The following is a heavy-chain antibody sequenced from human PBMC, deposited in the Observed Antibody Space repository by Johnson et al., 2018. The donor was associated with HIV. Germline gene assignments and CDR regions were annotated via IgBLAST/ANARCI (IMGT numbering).Heavy chain of an antibody. CDR3: ARDRPCAVGFDAFDI. CDR1: GFTFSDYY. CDR2: ISSSGSTI. V-gene: IGHV3-11*04. J-gene: IGHJ3*02. Sequence: VESGGGLVKPGGSLRLSCAASGFTFSDYYMSWIRQAPGKGLEWVSYISSSGSTIYYADSVKGRFTISRDNAQNSLYLQMNSLRAEDASVFFCARDRPCAVGFDAFDIWGQGTIVAVSS.